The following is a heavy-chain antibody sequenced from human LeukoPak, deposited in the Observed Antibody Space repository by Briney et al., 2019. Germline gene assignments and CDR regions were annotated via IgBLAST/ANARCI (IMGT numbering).Heavy chain of an antibody. CDR2: INPSGGST. D-gene: IGHD2-8*01. CDR1: GYNFISYY. V-gene: IGHV1-46*01. CDR3: AREDVVLVDAVRYYYYGMDV. Sequence: ASVKVSCKASGYNFISYYMHWVRQAPGQGLEWMGIINPSGGSTSYAQKFQDRVTMTRDTSTSIVYMELSSLKSEDTAVYYCAREDVVLVDAVRYYYYGMDVWGQGTTVTVSS. J-gene: IGHJ6*02.